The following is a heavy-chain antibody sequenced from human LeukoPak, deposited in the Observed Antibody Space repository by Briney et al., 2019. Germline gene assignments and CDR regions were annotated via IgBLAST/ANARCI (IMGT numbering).Heavy chain of an antibody. J-gene: IGHJ3*02. CDR3: ARVRITIFGVVGAFDI. Sequence: ASVKVSCKASGYTFTSYGISWVRQAPGQGLEWGGWISAYNGNTNYAQKLQGRVTMTTDTSTSTAYMELRSLRSDDTAVYYCARVRITIFGVVGAFDIWGQGTMVTVSS. CDR1: GYTFTSYG. CDR2: ISAYNGNT. V-gene: IGHV1-18*01. D-gene: IGHD3-3*01.